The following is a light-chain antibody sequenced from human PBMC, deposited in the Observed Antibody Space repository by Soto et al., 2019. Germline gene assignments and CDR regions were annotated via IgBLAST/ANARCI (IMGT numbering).Light chain of an antibody. CDR1: QSLIYSDGTAY. Sequence: DVVMTQSPLSLPVTLGQPASISCRSSQSLIYSDGTAYLSWFHQRPGQSPRRLIYKVSKRDSGVQDRFRGRGSGTDFTLKISRVEADDVGVYYCLQGTHWPPTFGRGTKVEIK. V-gene: IGKV2-30*01. CDR3: LQGTHWPPT. J-gene: IGKJ1*01. CDR2: KVS.